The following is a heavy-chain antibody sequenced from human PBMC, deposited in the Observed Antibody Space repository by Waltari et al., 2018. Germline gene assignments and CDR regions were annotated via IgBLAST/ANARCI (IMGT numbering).Heavy chain of an antibody. D-gene: IGHD1-26*01. J-gene: IGHJ6*02. CDR2: IYHSGST. Sequence: QVQLQESGPGLVKPSGTLSLTCAVSGGSISSSNWWRWVRQPPGKGLEWIGEIYHSGSTNYNPSLKSRVTISVDKSKNQFSLKLSSVTAADTAVYYCARDPKGWELGYYYGMDVWGQGTTVTVSS. CDR1: GGSISSSNW. V-gene: IGHV4-4*02. CDR3: ARDPKGWELGYYYGMDV.